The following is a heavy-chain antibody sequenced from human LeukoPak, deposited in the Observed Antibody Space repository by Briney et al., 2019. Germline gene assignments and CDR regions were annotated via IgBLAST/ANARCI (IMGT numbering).Heavy chain of an antibody. D-gene: IGHD2/OR15-2a*01. Sequence: PGGSLRLSCAASGFSPSDSAMHWVRQASGKGLEWVGRISSKAKAYATAYAASVTGRFTISRDDSKNMAYLHMNSLKTEDSALYYCARLTFDNPYDYWGQGTLVTVSS. CDR2: ISSKAKAYAT. CDR3: ARLTFDNPYDY. V-gene: IGHV3-73*01. J-gene: IGHJ4*02. CDR1: GFSPSDSA.